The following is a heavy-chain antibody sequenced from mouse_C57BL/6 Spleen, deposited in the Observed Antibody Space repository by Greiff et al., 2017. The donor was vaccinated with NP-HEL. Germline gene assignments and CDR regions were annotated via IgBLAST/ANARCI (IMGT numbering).Heavy chain of an antibody. D-gene: IGHD4-1*01. V-gene: IGHV1-69*01. CDR3: ARRRTNWFDY. CDR2: IDPSDSYT. CDR1: GYTFTSYW. J-gene: IGHJ2*01. Sequence: QVQLQQSGAELVMPGASVKLSCKASGYTFTSYWMHWVKQRPGQGLEWIGEIDPSDSYTNYNQKFKGKATLTVDKSSSTAYMQLSSLTSEDSAVYYCARRRTNWFDYWGQGTPLTVSS.